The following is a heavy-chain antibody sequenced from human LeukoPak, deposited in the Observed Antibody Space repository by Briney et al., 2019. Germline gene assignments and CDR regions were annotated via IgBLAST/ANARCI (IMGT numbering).Heavy chain of an antibody. CDR3: ARVREDTSSLGY. CDR2: ISRNGDST. V-gene: IGHV3-64*01. J-gene: IGHJ4*02. CDR1: GFTLNNYA. Sequence: GGSLRLSCAASGFTLNNYAMHWVRQAPGKGLEYVSAISRNGDSTYYANSVKGRFTISRDNSKNTLYLQMGRLRAEDMAVYYCARVREDTSSLGYWGQGTLVTVSS. D-gene: IGHD6-13*01.